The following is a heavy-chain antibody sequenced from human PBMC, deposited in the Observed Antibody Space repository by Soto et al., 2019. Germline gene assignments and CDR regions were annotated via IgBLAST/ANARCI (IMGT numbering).Heavy chain of an antibody. J-gene: IGHJ5*02. CDR3: ARDKTVWFGELLGWFDP. Sequence: SETLSLTCTVSGGSISSGDYYWSWIRQPPGKGLEWIGYIYYSGSTYYNPSLKSRVTISVDTSKNQFSLKLSSVTAADTAVYYCARDKTVWFGELLGWFDPWGQGTLVTVSS. D-gene: IGHD3-10*01. CDR1: GGSISSGDYY. CDR2: IYYSGST. V-gene: IGHV4-30-4*01.